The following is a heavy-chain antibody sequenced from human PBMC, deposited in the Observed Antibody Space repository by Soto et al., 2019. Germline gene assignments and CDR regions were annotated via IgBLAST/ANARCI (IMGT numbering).Heavy chain of an antibody. CDR1: GFTFSDSY. CDR2: ITFSGNTV. Sequence: GGSLRLSCAASGFTFSDSYMSWIRQAPGKGLEWISYITFSGNTVYYADSLKGRFTISRDNAKNSLYLQMNRLRAEDTAVEYCARVSWREKYGMDVWGQGTTVTVSS. CDR3: ARVSWREKYGMDV. J-gene: IGHJ6*02. V-gene: IGHV3-11*01.